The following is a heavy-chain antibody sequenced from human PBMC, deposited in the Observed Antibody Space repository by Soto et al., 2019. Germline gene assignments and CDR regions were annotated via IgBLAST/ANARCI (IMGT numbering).Heavy chain of an antibody. J-gene: IGHJ4*02. Sequence: QLQLQESGPGLVKPSETLSLTCTVSGGSISSNSYNWGWIRQPPGKGLEWIGSIYYSGSTYYNPSLKRRVTLSVDTSKNQFALTLSSVTAADAAVYCCARRGYSGYDWTFDYWGQGTLATVSS. CDR2: IYYSGST. V-gene: IGHV4-39*01. CDR1: GGSISSNSYN. CDR3: ARRGYSGYDWTFDY. D-gene: IGHD5-12*01.